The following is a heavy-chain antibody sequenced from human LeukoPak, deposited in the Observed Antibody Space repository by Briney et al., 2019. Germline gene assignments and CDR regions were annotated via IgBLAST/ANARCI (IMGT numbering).Heavy chain of an antibody. CDR3: AGDSYYYDSSGYYSFGY. V-gene: IGHV4-59*01. D-gene: IGHD3-22*01. CDR2: IYYSGST. Sequence: PSETLSLTCTVSGGSISSYYWSWLRQPPGKGLEWIGYIYYSGSTNYNPSLKSRVTISVDTSKNQFSLKLSSVTAADTAVYYCAGDSYYYDSSGYYSFGYWGQGTLVTVSS. J-gene: IGHJ4*02. CDR1: GGSISSYY.